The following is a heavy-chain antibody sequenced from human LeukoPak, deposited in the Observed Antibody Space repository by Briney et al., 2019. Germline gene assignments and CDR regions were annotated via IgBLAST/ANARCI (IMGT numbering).Heavy chain of an antibody. J-gene: IGHJ4*02. Sequence: GGSLRLSCVATSRFTFSTYAMSWVRQAPGKGLEWVSAISSSDDGTYHAGSVRGRFTISRDSSKNTLYLQMNNLRTEDAAIYYCAKAPVTSRRGAFCYPLDSWGQGTLVTVSS. CDR3: AKAPVTSRRGAFCYPLDS. CDR2: ISSSDDGT. V-gene: IGHV3-23*01. D-gene: IGHD2-15*01. CDR1: RFTFSTYA.